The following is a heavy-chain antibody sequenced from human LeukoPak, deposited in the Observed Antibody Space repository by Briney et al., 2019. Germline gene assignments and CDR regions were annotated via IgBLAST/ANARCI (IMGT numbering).Heavy chain of an antibody. V-gene: IGHV3-30*18. CDR2: ISYDGSET. CDR3: AKDRASSWTLDY. J-gene: IGHJ4*02. D-gene: IGHD6-13*01. CDR1: GFTFSSYG. Sequence: GRSLRLSCAASGFTFSSYGMHWVRQAPGKGLEWLAVISYDGSETYYADSVKGRLTISRDNSKNTLYLQMDSLRGEDTAVYYCAKDRASSWTLDYWGQGTLVTVSS.